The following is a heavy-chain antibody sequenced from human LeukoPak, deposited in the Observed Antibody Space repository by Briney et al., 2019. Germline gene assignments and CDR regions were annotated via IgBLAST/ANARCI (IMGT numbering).Heavy chain of an antibody. V-gene: IGHV1-18*01. Sequence: AAVKVSFKASNYSFINYGIGWVRQAPGQGLELMGWVSAYNGKTSYSEQFRGRVTITADKSTATGYMELTGLTSDDTAVYYCRRFYSNCGDYWGQGTRVAVSS. CDR3: RRFYSNCGDY. D-gene: IGHD4-11*01. J-gene: IGHJ4*02. CDR2: VSAYNGKT. CDR1: NYSFINYG.